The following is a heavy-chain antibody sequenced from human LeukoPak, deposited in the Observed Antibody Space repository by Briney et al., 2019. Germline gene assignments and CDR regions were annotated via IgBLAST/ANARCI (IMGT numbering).Heavy chain of an antibody. J-gene: IGHJ6*04. V-gene: IGHV1-18*01. D-gene: IGHD3-3*01. Sequence: ASVKVSCKASGGTFSSYAISWVRQAPGQGLEWMGWIRTYNGNTNYAQKLQGRVSMTTDTSTTTAYMELRSLRSDDTAVYYCARDQGYDFWSGHLDVWGKGTTLTVSS. CDR3: ARDQGYDFWSGHLDV. CDR1: GGTFSSYA. CDR2: IRTYNGNT.